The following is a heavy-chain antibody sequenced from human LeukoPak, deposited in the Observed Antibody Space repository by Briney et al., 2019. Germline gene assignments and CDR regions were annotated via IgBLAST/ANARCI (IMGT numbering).Heavy chain of an antibody. V-gene: IGHV1-18*01. J-gene: IGHJ4*02. D-gene: IGHD3-16*01. Sequence: ASVKVSCKASGYTFTSYGISWVRQAPGQGLEWMGWISAYNGNTNYAQKLQGRVTMTTDTSTSTAYMELRSLRSDDTAVYYCARDPPRLDDYVWGSYSIGDYWGQGTLVTVSS. CDR1: GYTFTSYG. CDR2: ISAYNGNT. CDR3: ARDPPRLDDYVWGSYSIGDY.